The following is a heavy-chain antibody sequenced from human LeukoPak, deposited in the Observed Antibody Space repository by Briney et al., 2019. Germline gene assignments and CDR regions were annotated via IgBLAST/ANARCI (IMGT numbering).Heavy chain of an antibody. J-gene: IGHJ4*02. D-gene: IGHD6-19*01. V-gene: IGHV4-59*08. CDR3: ARLRGYSSGWYPTDFVY. CDR1: GGSISSYY. Sequence: SETLSLTCTVSGGSISSYYWSWIRQPPGKGLEWIGYIYYSGSTNYNPSLKSRVTISVDTSKNQFSLKLSSVTAADTAVYYCARLRGYSSGWYPTDFVYWGQGTLVTVSS. CDR2: IYYSGST.